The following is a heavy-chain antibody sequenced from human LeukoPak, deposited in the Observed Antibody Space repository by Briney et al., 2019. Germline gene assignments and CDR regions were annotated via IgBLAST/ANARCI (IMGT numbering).Heavy chain of an antibody. CDR2: ISSSGSTI. CDR3: ARGAMIETEEYFQH. D-gene: IGHD3-22*01. CDR1: GFTFSSYE. Sequence: PGGSLRLSCAASGFTFSSYEMNWVRQAPGKGLEWVSYISSSGSTIYYADSVKGRFTISRDNAKNSLYLQMNSLRAEDTAVYYCARGAMIETEEYFQHWGQGTLVTVSS. V-gene: IGHV3-48*03. J-gene: IGHJ1*01.